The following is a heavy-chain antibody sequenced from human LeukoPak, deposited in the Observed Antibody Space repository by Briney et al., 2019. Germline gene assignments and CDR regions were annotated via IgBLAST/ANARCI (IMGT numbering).Heavy chain of an antibody. CDR2: IIPIFGTA. Sequence: SVKVSCKASGGTFSSYAISWVRQAPGQGLEWMGGIIPIFGTANYAQKFQGRVAITADESTSTAYMELGSLRSEDTAVYYCASGAQTGEDYYYDSSGSKNYDYWGQGTLVTVSS. CDR3: ASGAQTGEDYYYDSSGSKNYDY. CDR1: GGTFSSYA. J-gene: IGHJ4*02. D-gene: IGHD3-22*01. V-gene: IGHV1-69*13.